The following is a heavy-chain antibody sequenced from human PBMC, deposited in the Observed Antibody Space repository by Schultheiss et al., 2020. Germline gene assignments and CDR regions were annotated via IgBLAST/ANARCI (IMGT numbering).Heavy chain of an antibody. CDR1: GGSISSSSYY. D-gene: IGHD3-16*01. Sequence: SETLSLTCTVSGGSISSSSYYWSWIRQPPGKGLEWIGEINHSGSTYYNPSLKSRVTISVDTSKNQFSLKLSSVTAADTAVYYCARDGAMQNTFDIWGQGTMVTVSS. V-gene: IGHV4-39*07. CDR2: INHSGST. J-gene: IGHJ3*02. CDR3: ARDGAMQNTFDI.